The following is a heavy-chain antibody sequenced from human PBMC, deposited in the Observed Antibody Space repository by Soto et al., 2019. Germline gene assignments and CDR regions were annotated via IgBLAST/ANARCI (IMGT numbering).Heavy chain of an antibody. CDR1: SYTFTSYG. D-gene: IGHD3-10*01. J-gene: IGHJ3*02. CDR3: ARVTMGADAFDI. V-gene: IGHV1-18*01. CDR2: ISAYNGNT. Sequence: ASVKVSCKASSYTFTSYGISWVRQAPGQGLEWMGWISAYNGNTNYAQKLQGRVTMTTDTSTSTAYMELRSLRSDDTAVYYCARVTMGADAFDIWGQGTMVTVSS.